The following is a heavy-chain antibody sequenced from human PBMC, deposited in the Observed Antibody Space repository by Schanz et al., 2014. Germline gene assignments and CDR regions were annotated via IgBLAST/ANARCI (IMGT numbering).Heavy chain of an antibody. Sequence: EVQLLESGGGLVQPGKSLRLSCAASGFTFSSHWMHWVRQDPGKGLVWVARINSVGSNTDYADSVTGRFTISRDNAKNTLYLQMIHLRAEGADVSYVAGKMRVGVCGGKGRDALEIWGQGTMVAVSS. J-gene: IGHJ3*02. D-gene: IGHD3-22*01. V-gene: IGHV3-74*02. CDR1: GFTFSSHW. CDR3: AGKMRVGVCGGKGRDALEI. CDR2: INSVGSNT.